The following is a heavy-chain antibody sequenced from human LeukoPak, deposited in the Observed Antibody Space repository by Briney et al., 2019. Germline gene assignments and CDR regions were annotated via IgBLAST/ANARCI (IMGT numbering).Heavy chain of an antibody. D-gene: IGHD6-6*01. Sequence: SETLSLTCTVSGGSISSYTHYWGWIRQPPGKGLEWIATVYYTGGTYYNPSLKGRVTISIDTSRNHFSLKLTSVIAADTAMYYCVSNSSSSPWFDPWGQGTLVTVSS. J-gene: IGHJ5*02. CDR1: GGSISSYTHY. V-gene: IGHV4-39*02. CDR2: VYYTGGT. CDR3: VSNSSSSPWFDP.